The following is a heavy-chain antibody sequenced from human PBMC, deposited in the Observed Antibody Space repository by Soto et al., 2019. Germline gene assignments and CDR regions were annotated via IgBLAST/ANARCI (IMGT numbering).Heavy chain of an antibody. Sequence: HPGGSLRLSCAASGFTFSSYAMSWVRQAPGKGLEWVSAISGSGGSTYYADSVKGRFTISRDNSKNTLYLQVNSLRAEDTAVYYCAKALLGERSGYYICDIWGQGTMVTVSS. CDR1: GFTFSSYA. V-gene: IGHV3-23*01. D-gene: IGHD3-3*01. J-gene: IGHJ3*02. CDR3: AKALLGERSGYYICDI. CDR2: ISGSGGST.